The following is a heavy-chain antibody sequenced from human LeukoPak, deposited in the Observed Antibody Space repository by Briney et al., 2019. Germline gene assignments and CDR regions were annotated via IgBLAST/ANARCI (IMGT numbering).Heavy chain of an antibody. D-gene: IGHD2-21*02. CDR3: AGEPRGSDCRFDY. CDR2: ILHDGRNE. J-gene: IGHJ4*02. Sequence: GGSLRLSCAASGFTFSRYSMHWVRQAPGKGREGVAVILHDGRNEHYADSVQGRFTISRDNSKDILYLHINSPRTEDTAVYYCAGEPRGSDCRFDYWGQGTLVTVSS. V-gene: IGHV3-30*04. CDR1: GFTFSRYS.